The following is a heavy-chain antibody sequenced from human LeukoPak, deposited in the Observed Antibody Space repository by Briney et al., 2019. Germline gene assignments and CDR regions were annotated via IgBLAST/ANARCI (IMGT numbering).Heavy chain of an antibody. J-gene: IGHJ4*02. D-gene: IGHD3-10*01. Sequence: PSETLSLTCTVSGGSISSGSYYWSWIRQPAGKGLEWIGRIYTSGSTNYNPSLKSRVTISVDTSKNQFSLKLSSVTAADTAVYYCARLYGSGSSLYFDYRGQGTLVTVSS. CDR1: GGSISSGSYY. CDR2: IYTSGST. V-gene: IGHV4-61*02. CDR3: ARLYGSGSSLYFDY.